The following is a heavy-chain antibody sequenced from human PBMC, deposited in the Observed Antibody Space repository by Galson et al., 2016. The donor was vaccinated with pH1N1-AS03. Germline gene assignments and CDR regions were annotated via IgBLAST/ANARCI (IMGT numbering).Heavy chain of an antibody. CDR3: ARDGGKITLGGLYAFDL. CDR1: GVSTRSHY. D-gene: IGHD3-16*01. Sequence: LSLTCTVSGVSTRSHYWSWIRQPPGKGLEWIGYIYYSGSTNYNPSLKSRVTISVDTSKNQLSLKLSSVTAADTALYFCARDGGKITLGGLYAFDLWGQGTMVAVSS. V-gene: IGHV4-59*11. J-gene: IGHJ3*01. CDR2: IYYSGST.